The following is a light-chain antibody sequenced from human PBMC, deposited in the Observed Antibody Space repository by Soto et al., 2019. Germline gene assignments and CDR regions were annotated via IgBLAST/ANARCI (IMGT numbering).Light chain of an antibody. J-gene: IGLJ2*01. CDR1: SSNIGAGYD. CDR3: KSYDSNLSAVV. V-gene: IGLV1-40*01. CDR2: VNS. Sequence: QSVLTQPPSVSGAPGQRVTISCTGSSSNIGAGYDVHWYQQLPGTAPKLLIYVNSNRPSGVPDRFSGSKSGTSASLAITGLQAEDEADYYCKSYDSNLSAVVFGGGTQLTVL.